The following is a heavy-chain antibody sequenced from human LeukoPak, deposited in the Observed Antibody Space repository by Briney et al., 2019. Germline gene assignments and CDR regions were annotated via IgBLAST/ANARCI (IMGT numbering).Heavy chain of an antibody. V-gene: IGHV1-69*06. CDR2: IIPIFGTA. CDR1: GGTFSSYA. D-gene: IGHD4-11*01. CDR3: ARGGYDYSNALGYFDY. J-gene: IGHJ4*02. Sequence: GASVKVSCKASGGTFSSYAISWVRQAPGQGLEWMGGIIPIFGTANYAQKFQGRVTITADKSTSTAYMELSSLRSEDTAVYYCARGGYDYSNALGYFDYWGQGTLVTVSS.